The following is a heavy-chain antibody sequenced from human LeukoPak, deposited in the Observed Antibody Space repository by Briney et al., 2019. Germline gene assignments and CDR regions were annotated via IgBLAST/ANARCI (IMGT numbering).Heavy chain of an antibody. CDR3: ARDPPHYYGSGSYDNWFAP. Sequence: GGSLRLSCVASGFTFSNYWMSWVRQAPGKGLECVANIKQDGSEKYYVDSVKGRFTISRDNAKNSLYLQMNSLRAEDTAVYYCARDPPHYYGSGSYDNWFAPWGQGTLVTVSS. V-gene: IGHV3-7*01. CDR2: IKQDGSEK. D-gene: IGHD3-10*01. J-gene: IGHJ5*02. CDR1: GFTFSNYW.